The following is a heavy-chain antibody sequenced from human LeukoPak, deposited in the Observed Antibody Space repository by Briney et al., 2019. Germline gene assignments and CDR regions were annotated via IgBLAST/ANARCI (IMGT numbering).Heavy chain of an antibody. CDR1: GFTFSNYG. CDR3: AKEVSSSDSGDRFDY. D-gene: IGHD3-22*01. Sequence: GGSLRLSRAASGFTFSNYGMSWVRQAPGKGLEWVSSNSGSSTYYADSAKGRFTISRDSSKNTVYLQMNSLRAEDTALYYCAKEVSSSDSGDRFDYWGQGTLVTVSS. V-gene: IGHV3-23*01. J-gene: IGHJ4*02. CDR2: NSGSST.